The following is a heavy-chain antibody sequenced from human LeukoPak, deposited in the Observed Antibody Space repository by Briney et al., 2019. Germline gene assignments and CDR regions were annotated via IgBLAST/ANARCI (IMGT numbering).Heavy chain of an antibody. V-gene: IGHV3-11*06. D-gene: IGHD6-19*01. CDR1: GFTFSDYY. J-gene: IGHJ4*02. CDR3: ARREQRPAYFDY. Sequence: GGSLRLSCAASGFTFSDYYMSWIRQAPGKGLEWVSYISSSSSYTDYADSVKGRFTISRDNAKNSLYLQMNSLRAEDTAVYYCARREQRPAYFDYWGQGTLVTVSS. CDR2: ISSSSSYT.